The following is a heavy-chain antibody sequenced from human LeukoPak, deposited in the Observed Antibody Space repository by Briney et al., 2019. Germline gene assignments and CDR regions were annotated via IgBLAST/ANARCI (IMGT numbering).Heavy chain of an antibody. CDR3: ARCPYYYDSSGYYYLSYNWFDP. D-gene: IGHD3-22*01. CDR1: GYTFTAYY. CDR2: INPNSGGT. J-gene: IGHJ5*02. V-gene: IGHV1-2*02. Sequence: ASVKVSCKASGYTFTAYYMHWVRQAPGQRLEWMGWINPNSGGTNYAQKCQGRVTMTRDTSISTAYMELSRLRSDDTAVYYCARCPYYYDSSGYYYLSYNWFDPWGQGTLVTVSS.